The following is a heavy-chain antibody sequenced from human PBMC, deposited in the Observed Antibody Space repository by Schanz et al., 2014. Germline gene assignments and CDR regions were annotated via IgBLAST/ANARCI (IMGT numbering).Heavy chain of an antibody. V-gene: IGHV3-11*06. D-gene: IGHD3-16*02. CDR1: GFTFRDYY. CDR2: ISSGSSYA. J-gene: IGHJ3*02. CDR3: TRSYYDFSWGSYRFRAFDT. Sequence: QVQLVESGGGVVQPGRSLRLSCAASGFTFRDYYMSWIRQAPGKGLEWVSDISSGSSYANYADSVKGRFTISRDNAKKTLSLQMISLRAEDTAIYFCTRSYYDFSWGSYRFRAFDTWGQGTTVIVSS.